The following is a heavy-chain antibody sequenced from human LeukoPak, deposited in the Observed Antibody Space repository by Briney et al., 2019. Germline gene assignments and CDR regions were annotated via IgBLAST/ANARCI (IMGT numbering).Heavy chain of an antibody. CDR1: GGSISSYY. CDR2: IYYSGST. J-gene: IGHJ6*02. D-gene: IGHD4-23*01. V-gene: IGHV4-59*01. Sequence: PSETLSLTCTVSGGSISSYYWSWIRQPPGTGQEWNGYIYYSGSTNYNPSLKSRVTISVDTSKNQSSLKLSSVTAADTAVYYCARDSHYGGNSGDYYYYGMDVWGQGTTVTVSS. CDR3: ARDSHYGGNSGDYYYYGMDV.